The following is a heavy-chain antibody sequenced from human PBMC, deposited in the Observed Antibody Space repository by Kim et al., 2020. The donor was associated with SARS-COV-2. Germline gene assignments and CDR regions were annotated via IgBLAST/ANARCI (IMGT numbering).Heavy chain of an antibody. CDR1: GFTFSSYS. D-gene: IGHD2-2*01. CDR2: ISSSSSYI. J-gene: IGHJ4*02. V-gene: IGHV3-21*01. Sequence: GGSLRLSCAASGFTFSSYSMNWVRQAPGKGLEWVSSISSSSSYIYYADSVMGRFTISRDNAKNSLYLQMNSLRAEDTAVYYCARVVVCSSTSCYGYYFDYWGQGTLVTVSS. CDR3: ARVVVCSSTSCYGYYFDY.